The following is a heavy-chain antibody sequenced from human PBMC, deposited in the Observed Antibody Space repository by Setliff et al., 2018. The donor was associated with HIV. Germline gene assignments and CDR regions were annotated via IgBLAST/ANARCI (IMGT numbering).Heavy chain of an antibody. CDR3: ATHTLNTAFDI. J-gene: IGHJ3*02. CDR1: GYYFTTFW. V-gene: IGHV5-51*01. CDR2: IYPGDSHT. Sequence: GESLKLSCKGSGYYFTTFWIAWVRQMPGKGLEWMGFIYPGDSHTTYGPSFQGLVTISVDTFVSTAYLQWSGLKASDTAMYFCATHTLNTAFDIWGLGTMVTVSS.